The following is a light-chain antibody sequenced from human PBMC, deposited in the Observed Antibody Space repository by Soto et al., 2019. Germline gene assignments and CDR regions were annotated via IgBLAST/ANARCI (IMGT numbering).Light chain of an antibody. J-gene: IGKJ2*01. CDR2: KAS. CDR1: QSISNW. Sequence: DIQMTQSPSTLSASVGDRVTITCRASQSISNWLAWYQQKPEKAPNLLIYKASSLESGVPSRFSGSGSGTEFTLTISSLQPADFATYYCQHYNSYPYTFGQGTKLEI. CDR3: QHYNSYPYT. V-gene: IGKV1-5*03.